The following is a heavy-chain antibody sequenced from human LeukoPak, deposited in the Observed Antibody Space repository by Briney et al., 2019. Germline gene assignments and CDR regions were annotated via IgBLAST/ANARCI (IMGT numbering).Heavy chain of an antibody. CDR2: TNRRGDIT. D-gene: IGHD7-27*01. CDR3: ARDRKRMGTWAQETNWFDP. V-gene: IGHV3-20*04. Sequence: GGSLRLSCAASGYTFGDYGMSWVRQVPGKGLEWVSGTNRRGDITGYADFVKGRFTISRDNAKNSLYLQMNSLRAEDTAVYYCARDRKRMGTWAQETNWFDPWGQGTLVTVSS. J-gene: IGHJ5*02. CDR1: GYTFGDYG.